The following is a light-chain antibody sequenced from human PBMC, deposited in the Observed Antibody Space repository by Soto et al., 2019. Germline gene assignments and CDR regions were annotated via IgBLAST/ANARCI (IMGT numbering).Light chain of an antibody. CDR2: DVS. J-gene: IGLJ2*01. V-gene: IGLV2-14*03. CDR1: SSDVGGYNY. CDR3: ISYTSSSTRV. Sequence: QSALTQPASVSGSPGQSITISCTGTSSDVGGYNYVSWYQHHPGKAPKLMIYDVSNRPSGVSNRFSGSKSGNTASLTISGLKAEDEADYYCISYTSSSTRVFGGGTKLTVL.